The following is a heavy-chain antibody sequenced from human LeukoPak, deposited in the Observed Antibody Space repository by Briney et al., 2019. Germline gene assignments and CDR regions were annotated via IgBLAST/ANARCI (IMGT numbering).Heavy chain of an antibody. CDR2: IYYSGST. V-gene: IGHV4-59*12. CDR1: GGSISSYY. J-gene: IGHJ4*02. D-gene: IGHD3-22*01. CDR3: AREPKFTYYYDSSGYYYFDY. Sequence: SETLSLTCTVSGGSISSYYWSWIRQPPGEGLEWIGYIYYSGSTNYNPSLKSRVTISVDTSKNQFSLKLSSVTAADTAVYYCAREPKFTYYYDSSGYYYFDYWGQGTLVAVSS.